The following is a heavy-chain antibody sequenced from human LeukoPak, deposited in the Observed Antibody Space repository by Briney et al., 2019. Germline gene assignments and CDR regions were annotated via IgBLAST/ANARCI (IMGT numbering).Heavy chain of an antibody. J-gene: IGHJ4*02. V-gene: IGHV4-61*02. CDR1: GGSISSGSYY. Sequence: SQTLSLTCTVSGGSISSGSYYWSWIRQPAGKGLEWIGRIYTSGSTNYNPSLKSRVTISVDTSKNQFSLKLSSVTAADTAVYYCARGRGAPGYWGQGTLVTVSS. D-gene: IGHD5-12*01. CDR3: ARGRGAPGY. CDR2: IYTSGST.